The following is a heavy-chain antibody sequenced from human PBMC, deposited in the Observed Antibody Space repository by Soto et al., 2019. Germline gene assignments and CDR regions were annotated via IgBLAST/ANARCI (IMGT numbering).Heavy chain of an antibody. CDR1: GFTVSTNY. Sequence: EVQLVETGGGLIQPGGSLRLSCAVSGFTVSTNYMSWVRQAPGKGLEWVSALYSGGSTYYADSLKGRFTISRDNSKNTLHLQLNRLRAEDTALYYCARHRDAFSSTFDYWGQGTLVTVSS. CDR2: LYSGGST. J-gene: IGHJ4*02. D-gene: IGHD3-3*02. CDR3: ARHRDAFSSTFDY. V-gene: IGHV3-53*02.